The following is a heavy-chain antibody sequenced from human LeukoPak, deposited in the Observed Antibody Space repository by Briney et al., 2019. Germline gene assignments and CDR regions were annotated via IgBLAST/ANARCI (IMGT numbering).Heavy chain of an antibody. J-gene: IGHJ6*03. CDR3: ARERFGDYYYYYMDL. D-gene: IGHD3-10*01. CDR2: IYTSGST. CDR1: GGSISSGSYY. Sequence: PSQTLSLTCTVSGGSISSGSYYWSWIRQPAGKGLEWIWRIYTSGSTNYNPSLKSRATIAVDTSKNQFSLKLSSVTAADTAVYYCARERFGDYYYYYMDLWGKGTTVTVSS. V-gene: IGHV4-61*02.